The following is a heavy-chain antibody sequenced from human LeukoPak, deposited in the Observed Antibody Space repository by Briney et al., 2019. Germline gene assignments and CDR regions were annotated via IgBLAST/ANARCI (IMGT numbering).Heavy chain of an antibody. CDR3: ARDVAGFFDE. CDR2: INPQTGGT. J-gene: IGHJ4*02. D-gene: IGHD6-19*01. CDR1: GYTFTAYY. Sequence: ASVKVSCKASGYTFTAYYIHWVRQAPGQGLEWMGWINPQTGGTSYDQTYSGRVTMTSDTSIDTVYMELNSLGSNDTVVYYCARDVAGFFDEWGQGTLVTVSS. V-gene: IGHV1-2*02.